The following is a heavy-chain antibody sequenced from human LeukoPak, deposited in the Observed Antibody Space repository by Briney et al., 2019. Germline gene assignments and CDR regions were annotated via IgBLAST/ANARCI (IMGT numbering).Heavy chain of an antibody. V-gene: IGHV1-18*01. CDR3: ARDSSTTKSGWFDP. D-gene: IGHD1-1*01. CDR2: ISAYNGNT. CDR1: GYTFTNYG. J-gene: IGHJ5*02. Sequence: ASVKVSCKASGYTFTNYGISWVRQAPGQGLEWMAWISAYNGNTNYAQKFQGRVTMTTDRSTSTAYMELRSLRSDDTALYYCARDSSTTKSGWFDPWGQGTLVTVSS.